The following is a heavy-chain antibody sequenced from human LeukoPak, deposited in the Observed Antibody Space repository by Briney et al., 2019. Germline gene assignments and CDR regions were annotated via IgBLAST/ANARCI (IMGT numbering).Heavy chain of an antibody. CDR3: AKIIAVAGTSSEYFQH. V-gene: IGHV3-23*01. J-gene: IGHJ1*01. CDR1: GFTLSSYA. Sequence: GGSLRLSCAASGFTLSSYAMSWVRQGPGKGLEWASAISVSGNTYHADSVKGRFTISRDSYKNTLYLQMNSLRAEDTAVYYCAKIIAVAGTSSEYFQHWGQGTLVTVSS. D-gene: IGHD6-19*01. CDR2: ISVSGNT.